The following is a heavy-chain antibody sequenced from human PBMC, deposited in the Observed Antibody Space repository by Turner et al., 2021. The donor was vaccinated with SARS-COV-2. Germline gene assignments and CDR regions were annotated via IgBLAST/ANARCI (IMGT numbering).Heavy chain of an antibody. D-gene: IGHD3-9*01. Sequence: QVPLVQSGAEVKKPGSSVTVSCKVSGYTLTELTMHWVRQAPGKGLEWMGGFDPEDGKTIYAQNLQGRVTMTEDTSTDTAYMELRSLRSEDTAVYYCATHYDIVNPYYAPRGYSGMDVWGQGTAVTVSS. J-gene: IGHJ6*02. V-gene: IGHV1-24*01. CDR1: GYTLTELT. CDR3: ATHYDIVNPYYAPRGYSGMDV. CDR2: FDPEDGKT.